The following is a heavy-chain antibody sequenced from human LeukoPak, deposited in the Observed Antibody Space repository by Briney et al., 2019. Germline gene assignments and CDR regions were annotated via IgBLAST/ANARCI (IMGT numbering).Heavy chain of an antibody. V-gene: IGHV3-7*05. J-gene: IGHJ4*02. CDR2: IRQDASAV. Sequence: GGSLRLSCAASGFTFSNYYMSWVRQAPGKGLEWVANIRQDASAVFYVDSLKGRFTVSRDNTKNSLYLQMNSLGAEDTAVYYCARRGTSSSWAHFDYWGQGTLVTVSS. CDR3: ARRGTSSSWAHFDY. CDR1: GFTFSNYY. D-gene: IGHD6-13*01.